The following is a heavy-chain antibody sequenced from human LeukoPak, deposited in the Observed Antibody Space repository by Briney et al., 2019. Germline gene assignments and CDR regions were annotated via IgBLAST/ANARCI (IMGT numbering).Heavy chain of an antibody. CDR2: IYYTGNT. CDR3: ARRVRGDFGGHFDY. CDR1: GGSISSSDYY. V-gene: IGHV4-39*01. D-gene: IGHD4-17*01. J-gene: IGHJ4*02. Sequence: SETLSLTCTVSGGSISSSDYYWGWIRQSPGKGLEWIGSIYYTGNTYYNAPLRSRVTISVDTSKNQFSLKLTSVTAADTAIYYCARRVRGDFGGHFDYWGQGALVTVSS.